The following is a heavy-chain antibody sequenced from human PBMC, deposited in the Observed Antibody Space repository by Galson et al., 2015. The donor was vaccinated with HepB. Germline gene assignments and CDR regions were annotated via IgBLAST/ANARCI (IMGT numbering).Heavy chain of an antibody. Sequence: SLRLSCAASGFTFSNFNMNWVRQAPGKGLEWVSSTTSTSSYVYYAGSVKGRFAISRDNAKNSLYLRMNSLRAEDTAVYYCERSSGYSRTWYAGPADFDYWGQGILVTVSS. CDR1: GFTFSNFN. J-gene: IGHJ4*02. V-gene: IGHV3-21*01. D-gene: IGHD6-13*01. CDR3: ERSSGYSRTWYAGPADFDY. CDR2: TTSTSSYV.